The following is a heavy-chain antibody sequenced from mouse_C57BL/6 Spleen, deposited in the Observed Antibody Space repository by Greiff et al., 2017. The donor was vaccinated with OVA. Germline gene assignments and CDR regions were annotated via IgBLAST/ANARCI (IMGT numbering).Heavy chain of an antibody. CDR2: INTYNGGA. CDR3: AREGNYYYGSSPYYFDD. Sequence: EVKLQQSGPVLVKPGASVKMSCKASGYTFTAYYMNWVKQRHGTSLEWIGVINTYNGGASYNQPFKGKATLTVDKSSSTAYMELNSLTSDDSAVYYCAREGNYYYGSSPYYFDDWGQGTTLTVAS. D-gene: IGHD1-1*01. V-gene: IGHV1-19*01. CDR1: GYTFTAYY. J-gene: IGHJ2*01.